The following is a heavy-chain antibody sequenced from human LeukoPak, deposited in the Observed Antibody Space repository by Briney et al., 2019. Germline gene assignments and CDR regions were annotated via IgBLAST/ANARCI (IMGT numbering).Heavy chain of an antibody. D-gene: IGHD2-2*01. J-gene: IGHJ6*02. CDR1: VGSIIRGGYY. CDR3: ARVSPMQYYYGLDV. V-gene: IGHV4-31*03. CDR2: IYYTGST. Sequence: PSETLSPTCTVSVGSIIRGGYYWSWIRQCPGKGLEWIGYIYYTGSTYYTPSLKSRVTISIDTANNQFSLKLTSVTAADTAVYYCARVSPMQYYYGLDVWGQGTTVTVSS.